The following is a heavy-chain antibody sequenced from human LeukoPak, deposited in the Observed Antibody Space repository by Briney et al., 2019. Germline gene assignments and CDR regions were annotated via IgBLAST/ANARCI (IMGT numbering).Heavy chain of an antibody. V-gene: IGHV3-23*01. CDR1: GGSISSSN. CDR2: ISGSGGST. Sequence: PSETLSLTCAVSGGSISSSNWWSWVRQAPGKGLEWVSAISGSGGSTYYADSVKGRFTISRDNSKNTLYLQMNSLRAEDTAVYYCAKEWEGWVGDAFDIWGQGTMVTVSS. J-gene: IGHJ3*02. D-gene: IGHD1-26*01. CDR3: AKEWEGWVGDAFDI.